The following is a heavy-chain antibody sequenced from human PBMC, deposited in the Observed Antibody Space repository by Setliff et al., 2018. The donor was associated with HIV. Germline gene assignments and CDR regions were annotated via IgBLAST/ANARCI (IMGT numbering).Heavy chain of an antibody. CDR2: ISGSCDTT. CDR3: AKDYSSGWFDY. D-gene: IGHD6-19*01. J-gene: IGHJ4*02. Sequence: LRLSCAASGFTFSNYAMTWVRQAPGKGLEWVSGISGSCDTTNYADSVKGRFTISRDNSKNTLYLQMNSLRAEDTAVYYCAKDYSSGWFDYWGQGTLVTVSS. V-gene: IGHV3-23*01. CDR1: GFTFSNYA.